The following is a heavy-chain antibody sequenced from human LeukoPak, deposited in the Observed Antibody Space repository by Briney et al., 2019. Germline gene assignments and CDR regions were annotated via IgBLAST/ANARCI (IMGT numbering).Heavy chain of an antibody. Sequence: SETLSLTCTVSGGSISTSNYYWGWVRQPPGKGLEWIGNIFYSGSTYYSPSLKSRVTISVDTSKNQFSLKLSSVTAADTAVYYCARKSPMVRGAIDAFDIWGQGTMVTVSS. CDR2: IFYSGST. J-gene: IGHJ3*02. V-gene: IGHV4-39*07. CDR1: GGSISTSNYY. CDR3: ARKSPMVRGAIDAFDI. D-gene: IGHD3-10*01.